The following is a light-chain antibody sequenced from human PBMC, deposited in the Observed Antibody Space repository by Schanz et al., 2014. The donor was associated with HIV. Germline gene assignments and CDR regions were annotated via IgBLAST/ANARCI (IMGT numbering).Light chain of an antibody. Sequence: EIVLTQSPATLSLSPGERATLSCRASQSVSSYLAWYQQKPGQAPRLLIYGAVNRATGIPDRFTGSGSGTDFTLTISRLEPEDFAIYYCQQYVDSPYTFGQGTKLEI. CDR3: QQYVDSPYT. CDR2: GAV. V-gene: IGKV3-20*01. CDR1: QSVSSY. J-gene: IGKJ2*01.